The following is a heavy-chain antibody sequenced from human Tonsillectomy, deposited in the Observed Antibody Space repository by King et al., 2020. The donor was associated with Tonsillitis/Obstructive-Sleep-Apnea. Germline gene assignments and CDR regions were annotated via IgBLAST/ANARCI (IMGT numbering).Heavy chain of an antibody. CDR2: ISSSGSAI. V-gene: IGHV3-48*03. CDR3: AREGEIAAYHY. Sequence: EVQLVESGGGFVQPGGSLRLSCAASGFIFSSSEMNWVRQAPGKGLEWVSYISSSGSAIYYADSVKGRFTISRDNAKNSLFLQMNSLRAEDTAVYYCAREGEIAAYHYWGQGNLVTVSS. J-gene: IGHJ4*02. D-gene: IGHD6-6*01. CDR1: GFIFSSSE.